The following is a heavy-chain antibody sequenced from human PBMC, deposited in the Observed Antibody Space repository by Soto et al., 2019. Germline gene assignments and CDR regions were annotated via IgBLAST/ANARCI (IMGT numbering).Heavy chain of an antibody. D-gene: IGHD5-18*01. Sequence: GGSLRLSCAASGLTFSSYAMTWVRQAPGKGLEWVSAMSGGGETTYYADSVKGRFTISRDNSENTLYLQMNSLRGDDTAVYYCAKDRSVDTRDWFDPWGQGTLVTVSS. J-gene: IGHJ5*02. V-gene: IGHV3-23*01. CDR3: AKDRSVDTRDWFDP. CDR2: MSGGGETT. CDR1: GLTFSSYA.